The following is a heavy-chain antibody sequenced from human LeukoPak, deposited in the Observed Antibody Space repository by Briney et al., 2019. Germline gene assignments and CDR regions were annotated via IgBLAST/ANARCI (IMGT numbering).Heavy chain of an antibody. J-gene: IGHJ4*02. CDR2: ITASGGTT. CDR3: AKVVYDSFWGSYRGIDY. V-gene: IGHV3-23*01. Sequence: GGSLRLSCAASGFIFATYAMTWVRQAPGKGLEWVSMITASGGTTSYADSVKGWFSISRDNTKNTLFLQMNSLRAEDTAIYYCAKVVYDSFWGSYRGIDYWGQGILVTVSS. CDR1: GFIFATYA. D-gene: IGHD3-16*02.